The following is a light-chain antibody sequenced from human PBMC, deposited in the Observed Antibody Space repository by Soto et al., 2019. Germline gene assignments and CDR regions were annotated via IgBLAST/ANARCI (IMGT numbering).Light chain of an antibody. CDR3: QQYCSSPGFT. J-gene: IGKJ3*01. CDR1: QSVSSSY. V-gene: IGKV3-20*01. CDR2: GAS. Sequence: EIVLTQSPGTLSLSPGERATLSCRASQSVSSSYLAWYQQKPGQAPRLLIYGASSRDTGIPDRFSGSGSGTDFTLTISRLEPEDFALYYCQQYCSSPGFTFGPGTKVDIK.